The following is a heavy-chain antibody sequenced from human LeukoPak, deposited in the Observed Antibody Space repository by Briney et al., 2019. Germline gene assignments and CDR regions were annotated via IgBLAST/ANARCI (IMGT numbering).Heavy chain of an antibody. CDR2: INTNTGNP. CDR1: GGTFSSYA. V-gene: IGHV7-4-1*02. CDR3: ARDMGSNHWSFDY. J-gene: IGHJ4*02. D-gene: IGHD2-15*01. Sequence: GASVTVSCTASGGTFSSYAISWVRQAPGQGLEWMGWINTNTGNPTYAQGFTGRFVFSLDTSVSTAYLQISSLKAEDTAVYYCARDMGSNHWSFDYWGQGTLVTVSS.